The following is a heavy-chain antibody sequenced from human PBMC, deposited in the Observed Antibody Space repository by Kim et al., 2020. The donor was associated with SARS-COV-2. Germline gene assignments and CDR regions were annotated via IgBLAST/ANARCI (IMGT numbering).Heavy chain of an antibody. CDR2: INHSGST. D-gene: IGHD5-18*01. J-gene: IGHJ6*03. V-gene: IGHV4-34*01. Sequence: SETLSLTCAVYGGSFSGYYWSWIRQPPGKGLEWIGEINHSGSTNYNPSLKSRVTISVDTSKNQFSLKLSSVTAADTAVYYCARGRDVLYSYGHHYYYYYMDVWGKGTTVTVSS. CDR1: GGSFSGYY. CDR3: ARGRDVLYSYGHHYYYYYMDV.